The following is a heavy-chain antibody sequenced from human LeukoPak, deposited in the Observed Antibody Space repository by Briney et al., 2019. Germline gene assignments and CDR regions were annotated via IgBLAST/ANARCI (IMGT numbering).Heavy chain of an antibody. D-gene: IGHD6-19*01. CDR1: GFRFGSYW. J-gene: IGHJ4*02. Sequence: GGSLRLSCAASGFRFGSYWMTWVRQAPGKGLEWVAHIKEDGSAENYVDSVKGRFSISRDNAKNSLYLQMNSLSVEDTAVYYCVRDSGWFHFDYWGQGILVTVSP. V-gene: IGHV3-7*03. CDR2: IKEDGSAE. CDR3: VRDSGWFHFDY.